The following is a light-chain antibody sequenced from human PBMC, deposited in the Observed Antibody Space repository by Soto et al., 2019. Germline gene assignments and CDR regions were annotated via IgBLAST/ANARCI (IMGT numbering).Light chain of an antibody. CDR1: QSVGSD. CDR2: GAS. V-gene: IGKV3-15*01. J-gene: IGKJ1*01. CDR3: QQYINLWT. Sequence: EIVMTQSPATLSVSPGERATLSCRASQSVGSDLAWYQQKPGQAPRLVIYGASTRATGIPARFSGSGSGTEFTLTISSLQSEDFAVYYCQQYINLWTFGQGTKVDIK.